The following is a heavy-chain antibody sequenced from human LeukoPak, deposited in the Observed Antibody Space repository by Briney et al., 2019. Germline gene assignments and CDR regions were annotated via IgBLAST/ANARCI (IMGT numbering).Heavy chain of an antibody. V-gene: IGHV1-2*07. CDR3: ARDNDDGGKDY. J-gene: IGHJ4*02. Sequence: ASVKVSCKASGYTFTSYYMHWLRQAPGQGLEWMGWINPNSGGTNYAHKFEGRVTMTRDTSISAAYMELSSLRSDDTAMYYCARDNDDGGKDYWGQGTLVTVST. CDR2: INPNSGGT. D-gene: IGHD3-16*01. CDR1: GYTFTSYY.